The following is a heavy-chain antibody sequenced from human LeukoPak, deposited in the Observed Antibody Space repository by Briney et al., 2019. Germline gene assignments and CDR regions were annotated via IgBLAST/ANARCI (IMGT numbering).Heavy chain of an antibody. CDR1: GYTFTGYY. V-gene: IGHV1-8*02. J-gene: IGHJ4*02. CDR2: MNPNRGNT. D-gene: IGHD3-10*01. Sequence: EASVKVSCKASGYTFTGYYMHWVRQAPGQGLEWMGWMNPNRGNTGYAQKFQGRVTMTRNTSISTAYMELSSLRSEDTAVYYCARVIRGVHPSFDYWGQGTLVTVSS. CDR3: ARVIRGVHPSFDY.